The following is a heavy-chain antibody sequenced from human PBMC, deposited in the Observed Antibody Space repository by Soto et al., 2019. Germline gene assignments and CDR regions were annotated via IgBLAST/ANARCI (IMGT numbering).Heavy chain of an antibody. J-gene: IGHJ6*02. CDR2: INAGNGNT. V-gene: IGHV1-3*01. Sequence: GASVKVSCKASGYTFTSYAMHWVRQAPGQRLEWMGWINAGNGNTKYSQKFQGRVTITRDTSASTAYMELSSLRSEDTAVYYCARDLATMVRGVTPYYYGMDVWGQGTTVTVSS. CDR1: GYTFTSYA. CDR3: ARDLATMVRGVTPYYYGMDV. D-gene: IGHD3-10*01.